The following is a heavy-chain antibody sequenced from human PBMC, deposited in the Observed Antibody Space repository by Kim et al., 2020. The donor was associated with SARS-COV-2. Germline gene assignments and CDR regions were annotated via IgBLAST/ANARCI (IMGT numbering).Heavy chain of an antibody. Sequence: GGSLRLSCAASGFTFSSYGMHWVRQAPGKGLEWVAVIWYDGSNKYYADSVKGRFTISRDNSKNTLYLQMNSLRAEDTAVYYCAKDREKTVQLERGPRQIDYWGQGTLVTVSS. CDR1: GFTFSSYG. CDR3: AKDREKTVQLERGPRQIDY. V-gene: IGHV3-33*06. D-gene: IGHD1-1*01. CDR2: IWYDGSNK. J-gene: IGHJ4*02.